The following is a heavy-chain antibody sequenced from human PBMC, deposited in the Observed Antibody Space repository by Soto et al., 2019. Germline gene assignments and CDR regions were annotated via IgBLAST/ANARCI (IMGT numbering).Heavy chain of an antibody. CDR3: ARDKGKVHFDY. J-gene: IGHJ4*02. CDR2: IWFDETNK. CDR1: GFTFSNHD. D-gene: IGHD3-10*01. V-gene: IGHV3-33*01. Sequence: QVQLVESGGGVVQPGRSLRLSCAASGFTFSNHDMHWVRQAPGKGLEWVAVIWFDETNKYYADSVKGRFTISRDNSKNTLYLQMNSLKAEDTAVYYCARDKGKVHFDYWGQGTLVTVSS.